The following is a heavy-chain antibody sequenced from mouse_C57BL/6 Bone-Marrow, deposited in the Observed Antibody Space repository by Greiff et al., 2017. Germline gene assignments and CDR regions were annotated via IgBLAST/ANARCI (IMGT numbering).Heavy chain of an antibody. CDR3: ARAGSYYGRPFDY. D-gene: IGHD1-1*01. V-gene: IGHV1-64*01. J-gene: IGHJ2*01. CDR1: GFTFTSYW. Sequence: QVQLQQPGAELVKPGASVKLSCKASGFTFTSYWMHWVKQRPGQGLEWIGMIHPNSGSTNYNEKFKSKATLTVDKSSSTAYMQLSSRTSEDSAVYNGARAGSYYGRPFDYWGQGTTLTVSS. CDR2: IHPNSGST.